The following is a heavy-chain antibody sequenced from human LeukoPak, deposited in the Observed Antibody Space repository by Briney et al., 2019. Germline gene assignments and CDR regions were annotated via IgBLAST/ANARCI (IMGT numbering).Heavy chain of an antibody. D-gene: IGHD6-6*01. CDR1: GFTFSNYW. V-gene: IGHV3-7*01. CDR2: IKEDGSEK. J-gene: IGHJ4*02. CDR3: ARDQAARPLGY. Sequence: GGSLRLSCAASGFTFSNYWMSWVRQAPGKGLEWVANIKEDGSEKYYVDSAKGRFTISRDNAKNLLYLQMYSLRAEDTAVYYCARDQAARPLGYWGQGTLVTVFS.